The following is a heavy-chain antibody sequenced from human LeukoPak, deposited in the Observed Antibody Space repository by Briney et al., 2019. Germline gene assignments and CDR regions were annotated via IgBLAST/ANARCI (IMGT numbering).Heavy chain of an antibody. J-gene: IGHJ5*02. V-gene: IGHV7-4-1*02. CDR1: GYTFTNYA. CDR3: ARTLFGDQYQLLHNWFDP. Sequence: ASVKVSCKASGYTFTNYAMNWVQQAPGQGLEWMGWINTDTGNPTYAQGFTRRLVFSLDTSASTAYLQISSLKAEDTAVYYCARTLFGDQYQLLHNWFDPWGQGTLVTVSS. D-gene: IGHD2-2*01. CDR2: INTDTGNP.